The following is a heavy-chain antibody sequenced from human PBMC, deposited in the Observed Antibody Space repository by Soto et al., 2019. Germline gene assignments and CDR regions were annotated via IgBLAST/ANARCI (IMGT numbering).Heavy chain of an antibody. CDR1: GGSIFNCDYY. V-gene: IGHV4-30-4*01. D-gene: IGHD6-19*01. J-gene: IGHJ5*02. CDR2: ISNSGSS. CDR3: APSVAGRNWFDP. Sequence: SETLSLTCTVSGGSIFNCDYYWSWIRHSPGKGLDWIGYISNSGSSYYNPSLKGRLSTSLDTSKNQLSLKLSSVTAADTAVYYCAPSVAGRNWFDPWGQGTLVTVSS.